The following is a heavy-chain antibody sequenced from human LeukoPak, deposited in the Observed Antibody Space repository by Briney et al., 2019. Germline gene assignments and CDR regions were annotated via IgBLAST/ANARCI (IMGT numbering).Heavy chain of an antibody. V-gene: IGHV1-2*02. J-gene: IGHJ3*02. Sequence: ASVKVSCKASGYTFTGYYMHWVRQAPGQRLEWMGWINPNSGGTNYAQKFQGRVTMTRDTSISTAYMELSRLRSDGTAVYYCARTSPHDAFDIWGQGTMVTVSS. CDR3: ARTSPHDAFDI. CDR1: GYTFTGYY. CDR2: INPNSGGT.